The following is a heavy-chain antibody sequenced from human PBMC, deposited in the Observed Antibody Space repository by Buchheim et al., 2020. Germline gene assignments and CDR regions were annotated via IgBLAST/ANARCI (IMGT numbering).Heavy chain of an antibody. Sequence: QVQLQESGPGLVKPSQTLSLTCTVSGGSISSGGYYWSWIRQHPGKGLEWIGYIYYSGSTYYTPSLKSRVTISVDTSNNQFSLKLSSVTAADTAVYYCARAPRSQYIWFGDRGQLNWFDPWGQGTL. V-gene: IGHV4-31*03. CDR3: ARAPRSQYIWFGDRGQLNWFDP. CDR1: GGSISSGGYY. D-gene: IGHD3-10*01. CDR2: IYYSGST. J-gene: IGHJ5*02.